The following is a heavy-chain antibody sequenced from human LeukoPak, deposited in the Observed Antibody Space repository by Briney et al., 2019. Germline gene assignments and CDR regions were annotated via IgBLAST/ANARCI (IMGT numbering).Heavy chain of an antibody. Sequence: GGSLRLSCAASEFTFDNYAMSWVRQAAGKGLAWVSVISGSGYYSYYADSVKGRFTVSRDNSKTTLYLQMNSLRGDATAVYYCAKGGPTGSNYFDFWGQGTLVTVSS. V-gene: IGHV3-23*01. CDR2: ISGSGYYS. CDR1: EFTFDNYA. J-gene: IGHJ4*02. CDR3: AKGGPTGSNYFDF. D-gene: IGHD1-26*01.